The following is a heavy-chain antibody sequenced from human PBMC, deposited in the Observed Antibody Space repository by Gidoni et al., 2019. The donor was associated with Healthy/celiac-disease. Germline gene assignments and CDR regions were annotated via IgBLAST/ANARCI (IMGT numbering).Heavy chain of an antibody. CDR3: ARDKWEEAEYYYYMDV. D-gene: IGHD1-26*01. Sequence: QVQLVQSGAEVKKPGASVKVSCKASGYTFTSYAMHWVRQAPGQRLEWMGWINAGNGNTKYSQKFQGRITITRDTSASTAYMELSSLRSEDTAVYYCARDKWEEAEYYYYMDVWGKGTTVTVSS. CDR1: GYTFTSYA. V-gene: IGHV1-3*01. J-gene: IGHJ6*03. CDR2: INAGNGNT.